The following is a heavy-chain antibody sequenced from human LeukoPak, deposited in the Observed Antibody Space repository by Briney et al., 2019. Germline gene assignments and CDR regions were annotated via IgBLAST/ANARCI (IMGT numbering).Heavy chain of an antibody. D-gene: IGHD4-17*01. J-gene: IGHJ4*02. CDR3: ASSPNDYGDLNFDC. V-gene: IGHV4-34*01. Sequence: SETLSLTCAVYGGSFSGYYWSWIRQPPGKGLEWIGEINHSGSTNYNPSLKSRVTISVDTSKNQFSLKLSSVTAADTAVYYCASSPNDYGDLNFDCWGQGTLVTVSS. CDR2: INHSGST. CDR1: GGSFSGYY.